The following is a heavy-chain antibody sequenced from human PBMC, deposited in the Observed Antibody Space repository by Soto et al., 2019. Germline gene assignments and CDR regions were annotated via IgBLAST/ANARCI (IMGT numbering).Heavy chain of an antibody. V-gene: IGHV3-64D*06. J-gene: IGHJ4*02. D-gene: IGHD3-3*01. Sequence: LRLSCSASGFIFSTFGMFWVRQAPGQGLEYVSAIFYSGSGSYYADPVRGRFTVSRDNSKNMFYLQMSSLRVEDTALYFCVRGPSRGSSLFGPHDYWGQGTQVTVSS. CDR1: GFIFSTFG. CDR3: VRGPSRGSSLFGPHDY. CDR2: IFYSGSGS.